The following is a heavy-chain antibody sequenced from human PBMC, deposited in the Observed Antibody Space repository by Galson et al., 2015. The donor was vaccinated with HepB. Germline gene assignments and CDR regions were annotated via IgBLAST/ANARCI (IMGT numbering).Heavy chain of an antibody. J-gene: IGHJ3*02. CDR3: ARCGGDCSNADAFDI. Sequence: SVKVSCKASGYTFTGYYMHWVRQAPGQGLEWMGWINPNSGGTNYAQKFQGWVTMTRDTSISTAYMELSRLRSDDTAVYYCARCGGDCSNADAFDIWGQGTMVTVSS. D-gene: IGHD2-21*01. V-gene: IGHV1-2*04. CDR2: INPNSGGT. CDR1: GYTFTGYY.